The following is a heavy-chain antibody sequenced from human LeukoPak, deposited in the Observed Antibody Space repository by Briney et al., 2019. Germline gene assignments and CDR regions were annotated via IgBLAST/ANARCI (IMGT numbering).Heavy chain of an antibody. V-gene: IGHV3-74*01. Sequence: GGSLRLSCAASGFTFSNYWMHWVRQAPGKGRGWVSRINSDGINTSYADSVKGRFTISRDNAKNTLNLQMNSLRAEDTAVYYCARDLGQYYDTSDNWFDPWGQGTLVTVSS. CDR1: GFTFSNYW. CDR3: ARDLGQYYDTSDNWFDP. CDR2: INSDGINT. D-gene: IGHD3-22*01. J-gene: IGHJ5*02.